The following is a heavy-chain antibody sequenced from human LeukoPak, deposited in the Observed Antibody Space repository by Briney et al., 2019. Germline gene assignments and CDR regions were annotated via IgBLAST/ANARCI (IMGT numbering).Heavy chain of an antibody. D-gene: IGHD6-13*01. V-gene: IGHV3-23*01. Sequence: GGSLRLSCAASGLTFSSYSMNWVRQAPGKGLEWASSISGSGGSTYHADSVKGRFTISRDSSKNTLYLQMNSLRAEDTAIYYCARVIRAAPGKGYFDYWGQGTLVTVSS. CDR2: ISGSGGST. CDR1: GLTFSSYS. CDR3: ARVIRAAPGKGYFDY. J-gene: IGHJ4*02.